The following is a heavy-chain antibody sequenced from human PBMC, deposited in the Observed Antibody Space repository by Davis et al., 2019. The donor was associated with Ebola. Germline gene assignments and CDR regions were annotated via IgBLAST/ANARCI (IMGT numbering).Heavy chain of an antibody. Sequence: GGSLRLSCAASGFTFISYWMSWVRQAPGKGLEWVANIKQDGSEKYYVDSVKGRFTISRDNAKNSLYLQMNSLRAEDTAVYYCASGGSGHYDFWSGYYTGGFDYWGQGTLVTVSS. CDR2: IKQDGSEK. V-gene: IGHV3-7*01. J-gene: IGHJ4*02. CDR1: GFTFISYW. CDR3: ASGGSGHYDFWSGYYTGGFDY. D-gene: IGHD3-3*01.